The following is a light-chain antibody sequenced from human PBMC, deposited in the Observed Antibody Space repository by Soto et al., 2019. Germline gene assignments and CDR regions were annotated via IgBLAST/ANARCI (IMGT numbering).Light chain of an antibody. Sequence: EIVLTQSPATLSLSPGERATLSCRASQSVSSSLAWYQQKLGQAPRLLIYDASIRATGIPARFSGSGSGTDFILTISSLEPEDFAVYYCQQRSNWRTFGQATKVEIK. CDR3: QQRSNWRT. J-gene: IGKJ1*01. V-gene: IGKV3-11*01. CDR2: DAS. CDR1: QSVSSS.